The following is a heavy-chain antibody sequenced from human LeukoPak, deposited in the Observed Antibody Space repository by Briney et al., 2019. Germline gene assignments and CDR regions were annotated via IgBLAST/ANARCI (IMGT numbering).Heavy chain of an antibody. CDR3: ACVTPDY. CDR2: IKQDGSEE. Sequence: GRSLRLSCAASGFTFSSYWMSWVRQAPGMGLEWVANIKQDGSEEYYLDSVKGRFTISRDNAKNSVYLQMNSLRVEDTAVYYCACVTPDYWGQGTLVTVSS. J-gene: IGHJ4*02. D-gene: IGHD5/OR15-5a*01. CDR1: GFTFSSYW. V-gene: IGHV3-7*01.